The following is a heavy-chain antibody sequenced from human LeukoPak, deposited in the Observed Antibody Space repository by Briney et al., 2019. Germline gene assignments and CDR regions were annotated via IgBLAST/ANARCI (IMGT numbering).Heavy chain of an antibody. CDR3: ARERVEMATIRAPHAFDI. CDR1: GFTVNSYY. Sequence: GSLRLSCAASGFTVNSYYMSWIRQPPGKGLEWIGYIYYSGSTNYNPSLKSRVTISVDTSKNQFSLKLSSVTAADTAVYYCARERVEMATIRAPHAFDIWGQGTMVTVSS. J-gene: IGHJ3*02. D-gene: IGHD5-24*01. V-gene: IGHV4-59*02. CDR2: IYYSGST.